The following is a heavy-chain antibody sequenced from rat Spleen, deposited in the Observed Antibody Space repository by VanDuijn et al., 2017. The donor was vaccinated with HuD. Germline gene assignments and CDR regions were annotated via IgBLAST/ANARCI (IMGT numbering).Heavy chain of an antibody. CDR3: AKSWDGGPTSPFDF. Sequence: EVQLVASGGGLVQPGRSLKLSCAASGFTFSSFAMAWVRQAPKKGLEWVATMTSGGSGSYSPDSVRGRFTISRDNAKSTLYLQMDSLRSEDTATYYCAKSWDGGPTSPFDFWGQEVMVTVSS. V-gene: IGHV5-7*01. CDR2: MTSGGSGS. D-gene: IGHD1-11*01. J-gene: IGHJ2*01. CDR1: GFTFSSFA.